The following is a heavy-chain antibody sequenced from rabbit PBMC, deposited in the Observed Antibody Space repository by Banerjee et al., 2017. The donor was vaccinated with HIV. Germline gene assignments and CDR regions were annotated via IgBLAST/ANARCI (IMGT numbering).Heavy chain of an antibody. J-gene: IGHJ4*01. CDR2: IYAGTESQP. D-gene: IGHD7-1*01. CDR1: GFSFSSRYY. V-gene: IGHV1S40*01. Sequence: QSLEESGGGLFQPGGSLALTCKASGFSFSSRYYMCWVRQAPGKGPEWIACIYAGTESQPYYASWVNGRFTISKTSSTTVTLQMTSLTAADTATYFCARDPLNYGGYSASVLWGPGTLVTVS. CDR3: ARDPLNYGGYSASVL.